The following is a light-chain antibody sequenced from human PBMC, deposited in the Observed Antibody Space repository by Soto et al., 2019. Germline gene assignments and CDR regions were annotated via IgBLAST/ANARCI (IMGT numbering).Light chain of an antibody. Sequence: QLVLTQSSSASASLGSSVRLTCTLNSGHSSYIIAWHQQQPGKAPRFLMKLEGSGNYNKGSGVPDRFSGSSSGADRYLTISNLQSEDEADYYCETWDSNTLVLGGGTKLTVL. CDR1: SGHSSYI. V-gene: IGLV4-60*03. CDR2: LEGSGNY. J-gene: IGLJ2*01. CDR3: ETWDSNTLV.